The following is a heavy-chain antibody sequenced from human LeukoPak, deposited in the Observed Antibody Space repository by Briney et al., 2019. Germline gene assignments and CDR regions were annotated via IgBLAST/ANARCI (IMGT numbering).Heavy chain of an antibody. CDR3: AKGGYCSSTSCYSYYYCMDV. Sequence: GGSLRLSCAASGFTFSSYAMSWVRQAPGKGLEWVSAISGSGGSTYYADSVKGRFTISRDNSKNTLYLQMNSLRAEDTAVYYCAKGGYCSSTSCYSYYYCMDVWGKGTTVTVSS. CDR2: ISGSGGST. D-gene: IGHD2-2*01. J-gene: IGHJ6*03. CDR1: GFTFSSYA. V-gene: IGHV3-23*01.